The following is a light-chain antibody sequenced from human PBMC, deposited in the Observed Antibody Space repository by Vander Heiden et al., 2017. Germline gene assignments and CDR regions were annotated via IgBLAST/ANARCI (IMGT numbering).Light chain of an antibody. CDR1: QPILDRHNNKNS. CDR2: WAS. V-gene: IGKV4-1*01. CDR3: QQYYRMPYT. J-gene: IGKJ2*01. Sequence: DIVMTLSTDSLAVSLVDRATLHCTSRQPILDRHNNKNSFAWFRQYPGQPRRLLIYWASTRGAGVPDRSSGSGSGTGVTITSDRLQVEDVAVYYWQQYYRMPYTFGRGTNLEIK.